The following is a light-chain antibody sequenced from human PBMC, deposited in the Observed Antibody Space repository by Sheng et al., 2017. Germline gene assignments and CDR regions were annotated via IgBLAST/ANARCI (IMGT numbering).Light chain of an antibody. V-gene: IGKV3-20*01. J-gene: IGKJ1*01. Sequence: EIVLTQSPGTLSLSPGERATLSCRASQSVSNNYLDWYQQKPGQAPRLLISGSSNRATGIPDRFSGSGSGTDFTLTISRLEPEDFAVYYCQQYGRPPPTFGQGTKVEIK. CDR3: QQYGRPPPT. CDR2: GSS. CDR1: QSVSNNY.